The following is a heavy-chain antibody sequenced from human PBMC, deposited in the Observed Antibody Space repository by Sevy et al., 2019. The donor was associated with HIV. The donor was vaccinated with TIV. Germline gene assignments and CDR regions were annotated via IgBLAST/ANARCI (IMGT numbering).Heavy chain of an antibody. CDR2: IYSDSNT. CDR1: GFTVSSNY. J-gene: IGHJ4*02. D-gene: IGHD2-15*01. V-gene: IGHV3-53*05. CDR3: AKDLSRIFYFDY. Sequence: GGSLRLSCAASGFTVSSNYMSWVRQAPGKGLEWVSVIYSDSNTYYADSVKGRFTISRDNSKNTLYLQMKSLRAEDTAVYYCAKDLSRIFYFDYWGQGTLVTVSS.